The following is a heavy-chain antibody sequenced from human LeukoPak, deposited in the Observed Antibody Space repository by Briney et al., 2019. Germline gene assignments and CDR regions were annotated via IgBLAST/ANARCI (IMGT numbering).Heavy chain of an antibody. V-gene: IGHV3-30*02. Sequence: GGAPRISLAAAGFTFNNFGMPLVRQAPRKGLGGVGFIRYDGSNKYYADSVKGRFTISRDNSKNTLFLQMNSLRAEDTAVYYCAKDSRGSVDMATIFDYWGQGTLVTVSS. CDR2: IRYDGSNK. CDR1: GFTFNNFG. D-gene: IGHD5-24*01. CDR3: AKDSRGSVDMATIFDY. J-gene: IGHJ4*02.